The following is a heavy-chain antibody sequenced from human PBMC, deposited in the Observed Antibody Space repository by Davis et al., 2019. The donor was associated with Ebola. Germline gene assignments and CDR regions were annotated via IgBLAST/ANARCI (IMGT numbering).Heavy chain of an antibody. V-gene: IGHV1-18*01. J-gene: IGHJ4*02. D-gene: IGHD1-1*01. CDR3: ARAQFPTTSDH. CDR1: GYTFTGYG. CDR2: INPNSGGT. Sequence: AASVKVSCKASGYTFTGYGITWVRQAPGQGLEWMGRINPNSGGTNYAQNVQARVTMTTDTSTSTAYMEVGILRSDDTAVYYCARAQFPTTSDHWGQGTLVTVSS.